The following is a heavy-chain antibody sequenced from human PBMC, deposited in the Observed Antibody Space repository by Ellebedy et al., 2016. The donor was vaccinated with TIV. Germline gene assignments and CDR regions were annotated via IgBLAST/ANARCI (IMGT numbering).Heavy chain of an antibody. Sequence: GESLKISXEASGFTFSKAWMSWVRQAPGKGLEWVGRIKSKRDGGHAGYAAPGKGRFTMSRDDLKNMVYLEMNSLKTEDTAVYYCTADKEWLFVQYEYYDYMDVWGKGATVTVSS. CDR3: TADKEWLFVQYEYYDYMDV. CDR1: GFTFSKAW. J-gene: IGHJ6*03. CDR2: IKSKRDGGHA. D-gene: IGHD3-3*01. V-gene: IGHV3-15*01.